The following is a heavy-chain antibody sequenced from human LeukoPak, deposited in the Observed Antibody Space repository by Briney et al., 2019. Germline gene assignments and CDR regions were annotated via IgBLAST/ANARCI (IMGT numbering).Heavy chain of an antibody. CDR3: ARDSKITMIVVVPYYYGMDV. V-gene: IGHV3-48*01. CDR2: ISSSSSTI. J-gene: IGHJ6*02. D-gene: IGHD3-22*01. CDR1: GFTFSSYA. Sequence: GGSLRLSCAASGFTFSSYAMSWVRQAPGKGLEWVSYISSSSSTIYYADSVKGRFTISRDNAKNSLYLQMNSLRAEDTAVYYCARDSKITMIVVVPYYYGMDVWGQGTTVTVSS.